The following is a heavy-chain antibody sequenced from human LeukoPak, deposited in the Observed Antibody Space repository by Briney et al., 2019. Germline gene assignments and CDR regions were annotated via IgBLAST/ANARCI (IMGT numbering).Heavy chain of an antibody. Sequence: QPGGSLRLSCAASGFTFSSYAMSWVRQAPGKGLEWVSAISGSGGSTYYADSVKGRFTISRDNSKNTLYLQMNSLRAEDTAVYYCAKVVWFVDSSGNECFQHWGQGTLVTVSS. J-gene: IGHJ1*01. CDR1: GFTFSSYA. CDR3: AKVVWFVDSSGNECFQH. CDR2: ISGSGGST. V-gene: IGHV3-23*01. D-gene: IGHD3-22*01.